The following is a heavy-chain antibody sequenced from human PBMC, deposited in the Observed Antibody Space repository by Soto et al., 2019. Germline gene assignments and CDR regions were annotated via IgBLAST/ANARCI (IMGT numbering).Heavy chain of an antibody. CDR3: ARESSSSWYFYFDY. J-gene: IGHJ4*02. V-gene: IGHV1-2*04. CDR2: INPNSGGT. CDR1: GYTFTGYY. D-gene: IGHD6-13*01. Sequence: ASVKVSCKASGYTFTGYYMHWVRQAPGQGLEWMGWINPNSGGTNYAQKFQGWVTMTRATSTSTAYMELSRLRSDDTAVYYCARESSSSWYFYFDYWGQGTLVTVSS.